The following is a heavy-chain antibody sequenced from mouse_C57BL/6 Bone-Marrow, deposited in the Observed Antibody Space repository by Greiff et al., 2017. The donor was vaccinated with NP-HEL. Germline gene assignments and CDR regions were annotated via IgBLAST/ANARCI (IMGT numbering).Heavy chain of an antibody. V-gene: IGHV5-12*01. Sequence: EVMLVESGGGLVQPGGSLKLSCAASGFTFSDYYMSWVRQTPEKRLEWVASISNGGGSTYYPDTVKGRFTISRDNAKHTLYLQMSRLKSEDTAKYYCARQVATPGYFEVWGTGTTVTVSS. CDR1: GFTFSDYY. CDR3: ARQVATPGYFEV. J-gene: IGHJ1*03. CDR2: ISNGGGST. D-gene: IGHD1-1*02.